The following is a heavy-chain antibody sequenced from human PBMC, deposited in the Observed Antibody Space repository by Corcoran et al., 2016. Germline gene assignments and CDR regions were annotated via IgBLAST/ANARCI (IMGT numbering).Heavy chain of an antibody. CDR3: ATHWTGSYYHYDY. CDR1: GGSISSSTSY. D-gene: IGHD2-8*02. V-gene: IGHV4-39*07. J-gene: IGHJ4*02. CDR2: IHYGGTA. Sequence: QLHLQESGTGPVKPSETLSLTCTVSGGSISSSTSYWAWIRQPPGKGLDWIGTIHYGGTAYYNPSLKSRVTISIDTSKSQFSLKLNSVTAADTAVYYCATHWTGSYYHYDYWGQGTLVTVSS.